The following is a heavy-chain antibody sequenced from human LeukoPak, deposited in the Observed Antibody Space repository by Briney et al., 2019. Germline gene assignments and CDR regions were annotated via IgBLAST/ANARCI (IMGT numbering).Heavy chain of an antibody. CDR3: ARDCSSTSCLKHYYYYYGMDV. J-gene: IGHJ6*02. CDR1: GFTFSSYE. Sequence: PGGSLRLYCAASGFTFSSYEMNWVRQAPGKGLEWVSYISSSGSTIYYADSVKGRFTISRDNAKNSLYLQMNSLRAEDTAVYYCARDCSSTSCLKHYYYYYGMDVWGQGTTVTVSS. V-gene: IGHV3-48*03. CDR2: ISSSGSTI. D-gene: IGHD2-2*01.